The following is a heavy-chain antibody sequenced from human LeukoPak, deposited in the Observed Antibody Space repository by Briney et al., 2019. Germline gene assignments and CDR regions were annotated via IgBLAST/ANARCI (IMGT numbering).Heavy chain of an antibody. Sequence: PSETLSLTCTVSGGSISSYYWSWIRQPPGKGLEWIGYIYYSGSTNYNPSLTSRVTISVDTSQNQFSLKLSSVTAADTVGYCCGRVRRGSYSEAFDIWGQGTMVTVSS. CDR1: GGSISSYY. V-gene: IGHV4-59*01. CDR3: GRVRRGSYSEAFDI. D-gene: IGHD1-26*01. CDR2: IYYSGST. J-gene: IGHJ3*02.